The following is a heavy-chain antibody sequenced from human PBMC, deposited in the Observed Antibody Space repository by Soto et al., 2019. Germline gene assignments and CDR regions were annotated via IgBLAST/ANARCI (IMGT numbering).Heavy chain of an antibody. D-gene: IGHD1-26*01. Sequence: SETLSLTCTVSGGSITNYYWSWIRQSPGKGLELIGHIYYSASVTYYNPSLKSRVTISLDPSKNQLSLDLSSVTAADTAVYYCARDNPQGSQGVFDMWGAGTM. CDR2: IYYSASVT. CDR1: GGSITNYY. CDR3: ARDNPQGSQGVFDM. V-gene: IGHV4-59*01. J-gene: IGHJ3*02.